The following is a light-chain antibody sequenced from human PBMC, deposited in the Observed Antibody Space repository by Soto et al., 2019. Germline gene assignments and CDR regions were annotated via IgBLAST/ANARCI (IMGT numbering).Light chain of an antibody. CDR3: GSYAGRYTCV. CDR1: SCEVGGHNY. Sequence: QSVLTQPRSGSASPGQSVTISCTGTSCEVGGHNYVSWYHQRPGKPPKLMLSDVNKRPSGIPGRFSGSQSGNTAALIISSLPTEDEAEYYGGSYAGRYTCVCGAGTKVTVL. CDR2: DVN. V-gene: IGLV2-11*01. J-gene: IGLJ1*01.